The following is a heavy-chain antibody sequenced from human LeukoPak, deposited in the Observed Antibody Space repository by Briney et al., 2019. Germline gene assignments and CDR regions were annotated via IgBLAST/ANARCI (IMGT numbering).Heavy chain of an antibody. V-gene: IGHV5-51*01. CDR3: ARRIAGAATDY. CDR2: IYPDDSDT. D-gene: IGHD6-13*01. CDR1: GNSFTSYW. Sequence: GESLKISCKGSGNSFTSYWIGWVRQMPGKGLEWMGIIYPDDSDTRYSPSFRGQVTISADKSNSTAYMQWSSLKASDTAIYYCARRIAGAATDYWGQGTLVTVSS. J-gene: IGHJ4*02.